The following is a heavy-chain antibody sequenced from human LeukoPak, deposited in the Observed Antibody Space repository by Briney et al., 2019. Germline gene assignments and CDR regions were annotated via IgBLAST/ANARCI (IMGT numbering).Heavy chain of an antibody. CDR3: TRYGGDGYNDRAFDI. D-gene: IGHD5-24*01. V-gene: IGHV5-10-1*01. CDR1: GYSFTNFW. Sequence: GESLSISCKGSGYSFTNFWIIWVRQVPGKGLEWMGAIDASDSYTNYSPSFQGHVTISTDKSISTAYLQWSSLKASDTAMYYCTRYGGDGYNDRAFDIWGQGTMVTVSS. CDR2: IDASDSYT. J-gene: IGHJ3*02.